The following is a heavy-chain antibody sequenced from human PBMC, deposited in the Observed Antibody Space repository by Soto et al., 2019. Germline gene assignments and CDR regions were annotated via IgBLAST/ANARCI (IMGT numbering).Heavy chain of an antibody. CDR3: AKDVIRGLYYFDS. J-gene: IGHJ4*02. V-gene: IGHV1-69*08. CDR1: GDTFSFNT. Sequence: QAQLVQSGAEVKKPGSSVKVSCKASGDTFSFNTISWVRQAPGQGLEWMGRIIPTLGVANYAQRFQGRATITADKSTSTAYMELSSLGSEDTAVYYCAKDVIRGLYYFDSWGQGTLVTVSS. CDR2: IIPTLGVA. D-gene: IGHD3-10*01.